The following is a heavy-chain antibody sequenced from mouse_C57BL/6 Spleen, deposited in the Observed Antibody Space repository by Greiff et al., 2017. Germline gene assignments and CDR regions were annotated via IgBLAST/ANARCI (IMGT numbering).Heavy chain of an antibody. D-gene: IGHD3-2*02. J-gene: IGHJ2*01. Sequence: QVQLQQPGAELVKPGASVKLSCKASGYTFTSYWMHWVKQRPGQGLEWIGMIPPNSGSTNYNEKFKSKATLTVDKSSSTAYMQLSSLTSEDSAVYYCARDSSGYYFDYWGQGTTLTVSS. V-gene: IGHV1-64*01. CDR3: ARDSSGYYFDY. CDR1: GYTFTSYW. CDR2: IPPNSGST.